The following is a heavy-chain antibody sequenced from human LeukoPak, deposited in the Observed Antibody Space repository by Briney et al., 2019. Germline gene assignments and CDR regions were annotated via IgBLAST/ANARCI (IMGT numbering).Heavy chain of an antibody. CDR3: AKDLGYSYGYFYYYGMDV. V-gene: IGHV3-23*01. J-gene: IGHJ6*02. CDR1: GFTFSSYA. D-gene: IGHD5-18*01. CDR2: ISGSGGST. Sequence: GGSLRLSCAASGFTFSSYAMSWVRQAPGKGLEWVSAISGSGGSTYYADSVKGRFTISRDNSKNTLYLQMNSLRAEDTAVYYCAKDLGYSYGYFYYYGMDVWGQGTTVTVSS.